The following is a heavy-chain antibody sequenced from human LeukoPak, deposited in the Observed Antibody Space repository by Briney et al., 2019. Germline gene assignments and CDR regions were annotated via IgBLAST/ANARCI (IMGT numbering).Heavy chain of an antibody. CDR1: GFTFSSYS. CDR2: ISSSSSYI. V-gene: IGHV3-21*01. J-gene: IGHJ4*02. Sequence: GGSLRLSCAASGFTFSSYSMNWVRQAPGKGLEWVSSISSSSSYIYYADSVKGRFTISRDNAKNSLYLQMNSLRAEDTAVYYCARVSRGYSYGGGDYWGQGTLVTVSS. D-gene: IGHD5-18*01. CDR3: ARVSRGYSYGGGDY.